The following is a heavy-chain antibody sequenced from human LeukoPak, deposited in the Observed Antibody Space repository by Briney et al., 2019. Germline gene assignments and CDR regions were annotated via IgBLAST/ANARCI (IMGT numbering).Heavy chain of an antibody. J-gene: IGHJ5*02. D-gene: IGHD2-15*01. V-gene: IGHV4-4*08. CDR2: IYSSGST. Sequence: PSETLSLTCTVSGGSISNYYWTWIRQPPGKGLEWIGYIYSSGSTNYNPSLKSRVTISVDTSKNQSSLKVSSVTAADTAVYYCASRRRIYSGFDTWGQGILVTVSS. CDR1: GGSISNYY. CDR3: ASRRRIYSGFDT.